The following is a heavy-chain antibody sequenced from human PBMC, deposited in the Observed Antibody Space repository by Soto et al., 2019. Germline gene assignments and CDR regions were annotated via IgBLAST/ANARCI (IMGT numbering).Heavy chain of an antibody. D-gene: IGHD5-18*01. J-gene: IGHJ6*02. Sequence: ASVKVSCKASGYTFTSYAMHWVRQAPGQRLEWMGWINAGNGNTKYSQKFQGRVTITRDTSASTAYMELSSLRSEDTAVYYCTRAESFEDTAMGYGMDVWGQGTTVTVSS. CDR2: INAGNGNT. V-gene: IGHV1-3*01. CDR3: TRAESFEDTAMGYGMDV. CDR1: GYTFTSYA.